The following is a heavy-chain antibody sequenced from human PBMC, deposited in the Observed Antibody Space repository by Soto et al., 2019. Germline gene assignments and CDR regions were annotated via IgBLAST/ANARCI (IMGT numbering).Heavy chain of an antibody. CDR1: GGSISSSSYY. V-gene: IGHV4-39*01. Sequence: SETLSLTCTVSGGSISSSSYYWGWIRQPPGKGLEWIGSIYYSGSTYYNPSLESRVTISVDTSKNQFSLKLSSVTAADTAVYYCARLDYYGSGSYRTFDPWGQGTLVTVSS. CDR3: ARLDYYGSGSYRTFDP. CDR2: IYYSGST. J-gene: IGHJ5*02. D-gene: IGHD3-10*01.